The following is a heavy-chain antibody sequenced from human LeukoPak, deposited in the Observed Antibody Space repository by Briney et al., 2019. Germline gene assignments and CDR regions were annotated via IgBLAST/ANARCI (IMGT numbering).Heavy chain of an antibody. D-gene: IGHD1-26*01. V-gene: IGHV3-7*01. J-gene: IGHJ4*02. CDR1: GFTFSSYW. CDR3: ARVQWELRGVGSYFEY. Sequence: PGGSLRLSCVVSGFTFSSYWMNWVRQAPGKGLEWVANIKQDGSEKYYVDSVKGRFTMSRDNAKNSLYLQMNSLRAEDTAVYYCARVQWELRGVGSYFEYWGQGALVTVSS. CDR2: IKQDGSEK.